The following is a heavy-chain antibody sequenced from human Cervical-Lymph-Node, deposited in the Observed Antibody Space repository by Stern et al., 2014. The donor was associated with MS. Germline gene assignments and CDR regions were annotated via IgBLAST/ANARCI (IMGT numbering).Heavy chain of an antibody. V-gene: IGHV1-69*01. CDR1: GDTFSRNG. CDR3: AQEHHGGNFHS. J-gene: IGHJ4*02. D-gene: IGHD4-23*01. Sequence: MQLEESGAEAKQPGSSVKVSCHISGDTFSRNGIRWVRQAPGQGLEWMGAIVPLFGKANYAQKLQGRLTITADESTKTAYMELSSLRSEDTAVYYCAQEHHGGNFHSWGQGTLVIVSS. CDR2: IVPLFGKA.